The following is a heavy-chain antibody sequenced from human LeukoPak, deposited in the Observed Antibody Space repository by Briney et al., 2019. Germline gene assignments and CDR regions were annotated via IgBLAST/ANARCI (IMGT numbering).Heavy chain of an antibody. J-gene: IGHJ4*02. V-gene: IGHV3-74*01. CDR2: IHSDGSST. CDR3: AKGGSKAPDY. CDR1: GFTFSNYW. D-gene: IGHD4-11*01. Sequence: PGGSLRLSCAASGFTFSNYWMHWVRQAPGKGLVWVSRIHSDGSSTTYADSVKGRFTISRDNAKNTLYLQMNSLRAEDTAEYYCAKGGSKAPDYWGQGTLVTVSS.